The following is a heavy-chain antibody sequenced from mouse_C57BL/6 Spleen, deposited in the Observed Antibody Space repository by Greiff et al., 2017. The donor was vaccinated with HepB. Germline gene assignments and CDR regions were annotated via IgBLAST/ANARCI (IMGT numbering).Heavy chain of an antibody. CDR3: AREGDYDKGYFDV. D-gene: IGHD2-4*01. J-gene: IGHJ1*03. CDR1: GYTFTSYG. Sequence: VQLQQSGAELARPGASVKLSCKASGYTFTSYGISWVKQRTGQGLEWIGEIYPRSGNTYYNEKFKGKATLTADKSSSTAYMELRSLTSEDSAVYFCAREGDYDKGYFDVWGTGTTVTVSS. V-gene: IGHV1-81*01. CDR2: IYPRSGNT.